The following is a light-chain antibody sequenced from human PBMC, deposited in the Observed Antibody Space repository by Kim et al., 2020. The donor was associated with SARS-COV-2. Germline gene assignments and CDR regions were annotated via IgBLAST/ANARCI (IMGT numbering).Light chain of an antibody. CDR2: RNN. Sequence: ELTQPPSASGTPGQRVTISCSGSSSNIGSNYVYWYQQLPGTALKLLIYRNNQRPSGVPDRFSGSKSGTSASLAISGLRSEDEADYYCAAWDDSLSVVFGGGTQLTVL. CDR1: SSNIGSNY. CDR3: AAWDDSLSVV. V-gene: IGLV1-47*01. J-gene: IGLJ2*01.